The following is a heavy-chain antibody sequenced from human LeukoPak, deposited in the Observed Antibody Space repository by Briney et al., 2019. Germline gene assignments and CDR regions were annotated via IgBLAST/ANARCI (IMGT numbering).Heavy chain of an antibody. J-gene: IGHJ4*02. Sequence: SSETLSLTCTVSGYSISSGYYWGWIRQPPGKGLEWIGSIYHSGSTYYNPSLKSRVTISVDTSKNQFSLKLSSVTAADTAVYYCARAAYDYVWGRLDYFDYWGQGTLVTVSS. CDR3: ARAAYDYVWGRLDYFDY. D-gene: IGHD3-16*01. CDR1: GYSISSGYY. V-gene: IGHV4-38-2*02. CDR2: IYHSGST.